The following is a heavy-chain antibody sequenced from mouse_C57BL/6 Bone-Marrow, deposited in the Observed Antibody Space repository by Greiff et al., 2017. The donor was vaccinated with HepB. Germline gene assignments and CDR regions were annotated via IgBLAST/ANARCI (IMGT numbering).Heavy chain of an antibody. Sequence: QVQLQQPGAELVRPGSSVKLSCKASGYTFTSYWMHWVKQRPIQGLEWIGNIDPSDSETHYNQKFKDKATLTVDKSSSTAYMQLSSLTSEDSAVYYCARRSVGWWYFDVWGTGTTVTVSS. D-gene: IGHD1-1*02. CDR1: GYTFTSYW. J-gene: IGHJ1*03. CDR2: IDPSDSET. CDR3: ARRSVGWWYFDV. V-gene: IGHV1-52*01.